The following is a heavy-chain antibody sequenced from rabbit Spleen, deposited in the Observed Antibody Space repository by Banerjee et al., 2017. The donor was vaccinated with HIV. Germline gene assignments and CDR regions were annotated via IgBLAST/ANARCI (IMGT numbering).Heavy chain of an antibody. CDR3: ARPISNWDGSRW. V-gene: IGHV1S40*01. J-gene: IGHJ4*01. CDR2: INTGSGST. CDR1: GFSFSSRYC. D-gene: IGHD4-2*01. Sequence: QSLEESGGGLVKPGASLTLTCKASGFSFSSRYCVCWVRQAPGKGLEWIGYINTGSGSTDYASWAKGRFTISKTSSTTVTLQMTSLTAADTATYFCARPISNWDGSRWWGPGTLV.